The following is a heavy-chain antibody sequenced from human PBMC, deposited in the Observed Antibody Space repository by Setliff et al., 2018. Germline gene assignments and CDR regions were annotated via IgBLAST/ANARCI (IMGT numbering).Heavy chain of an antibody. CDR1: GFTFTSYA. J-gene: IGHJ4*02. V-gene: IGHV3-23*01. Sequence: GESLKISCAASGFTFTSYAMNWVRQAPGKGLEWVSAISGSGGSTDHADSVKGRFTISRDNSKNTLYLQMNGLRAEDTAIYYCAGDPPGPHLVYTYWGQGALVTVSS. CDR3: AGDPPGPHLVYTY. D-gene: IGHD3-16*01. CDR2: ISGSGGST.